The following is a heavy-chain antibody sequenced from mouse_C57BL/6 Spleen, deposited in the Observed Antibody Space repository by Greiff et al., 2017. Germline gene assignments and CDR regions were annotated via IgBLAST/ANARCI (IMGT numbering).Heavy chain of an antibody. V-gene: IGHV5-17*01. J-gene: IGHJ4*01. CDR3: SIWLLHVPYAMDY. CDR2: ISSGSSNI. CDR1: GFTFSDYG. D-gene: IGHD2-3*01. Sequence: EVKLQESGGGLVKPGGSLKLSCAASGFTFSDYGMHWVRQAPEKGLEWVAYISSGSSNIYYADTVKGRFTISSDNAKKHLFLQRPSLRSDDTSMYYCSIWLLHVPYAMDYWGQGTSVAVSS.